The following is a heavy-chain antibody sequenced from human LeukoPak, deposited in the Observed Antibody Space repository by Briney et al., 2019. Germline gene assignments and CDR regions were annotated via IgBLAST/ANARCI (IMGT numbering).Heavy chain of an antibody. CDR2: IYYSGST. V-gene: IGHV4-59*01. J-gene: IGHJ6*03. CDR3: ARDGKYSSGWYVRGTYYMDV. D-gene: IGHD6-19*01. Sequence: SETLSLTCTVSGGSISSYYWSWIRQPPGKGLEWIGYIYYSGSTNYNPSLKSRVTISVDTSKNQFSLKLSSVTAADTAVYYCARDGKYSSGWYVRGTYYMDVWGKGTTVTISS. CDR1: GGSISSYY.